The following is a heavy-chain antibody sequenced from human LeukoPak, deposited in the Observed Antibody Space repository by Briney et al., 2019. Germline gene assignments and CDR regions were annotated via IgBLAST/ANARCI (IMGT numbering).Heavy chain of an antibody. CDR3: ARYHCTTSSCYRAYDY. D-gene: IGHD2-2*02. J-gene: IGHJ4*02. V-gene: IGHV3-23*01. CDR2: ISGSGGST. Sequence: GGSLRLSCAASGFTFSSYAMSWVRQAPGKGLEWVSAISGSGGSTYYADSVKGRFTISRDNSKNTLYLQMNSLRAEDTAVYYCARYHCTTSSCYRAYDYWGQGTLVTVSS. CDR1: GFTFSSYA.